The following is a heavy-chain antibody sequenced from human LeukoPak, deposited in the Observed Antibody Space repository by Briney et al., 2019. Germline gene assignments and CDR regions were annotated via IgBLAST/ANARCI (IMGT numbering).Heavy chain of an antibody. Sequence: ASVKVSCKVSGYNLTELSMHWVRQAPGKGLEWMGGFDPEDGETIYAQKFQGRVTMTEDTSTDTAYMELSSLRSEDTAVYYCATGHNCSSTSCYTGDNWFDPWGQGTLVTVSS. V-gene: IGHV1-24*01. CDR3: ATGHNCSSTSCYTGDNWFDP. CDR2: FDPEDGET. CDR1: GYNLTELS. D-gene: IGHD2-2*02. J-gene: IGHJ5*02.